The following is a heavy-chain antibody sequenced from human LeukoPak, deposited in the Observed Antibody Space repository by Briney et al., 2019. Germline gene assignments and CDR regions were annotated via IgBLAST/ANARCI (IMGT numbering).Heavy chain of an antibody. CDR3: ARDWFGGTAMVYFDY. D-gene: IGHD5-18*01. J-gene: IGHJ4*02. V-gene: IGHV3-7*01. CDR2: IKQDGSDK. CDR1: GFTFTTYW. Sequence: GGSLRLSCAASGFTFTTYWMTWVRQAPGKGLEWVANIKQDGSDKYYVDSVKGRFTISRDNARKSVYLQMNSLRAEDTAVYYCARDWFGGTAMVYFDYWGQGTLVTVSS.